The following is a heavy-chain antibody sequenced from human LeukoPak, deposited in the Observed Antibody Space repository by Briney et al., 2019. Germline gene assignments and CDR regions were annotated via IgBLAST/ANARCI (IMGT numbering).Heavy chain of an antibody. V-gene: IGHV4-59*01. CDR3: ARLGSGSYHYYYMDV. D-gene: IGHD1-26*01. J-gene: IGHJ6*03. CDR1: GGSISSYY. CDR2: IYYSGST. Sequence: PSETLSLTCTVSGGSISSYYWNWIRQPPGKGLEWIGYIYYSGSTNYNPSLKSRVTISVDTSKNQFSLKLSSVTAADTAVYYCARLGSGSYHYYYMDVWGKGTTVTVSS.